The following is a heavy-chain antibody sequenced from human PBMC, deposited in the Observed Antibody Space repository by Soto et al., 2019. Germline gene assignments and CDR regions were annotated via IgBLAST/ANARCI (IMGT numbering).Heavy chain of an antibody. CDR3: ARDSAVVVVSDNWFDP. CDR1: GGTFSSYA. J-gene: IGHJ5*02. D-gene: IGHD2-15*01. Sequence: GASVKVSCKASGGTFSSYAISWVRQAPGQGLEWMGGIIPIFGTANYAQRFQGRVTITADESTSTAYMELSSLRSEDTAVYYCARDSAVVVVSDNWFDPWGQGTLVTVSS. V-gene: IGHV1-69*13. CDR2: IIPIFGTA.